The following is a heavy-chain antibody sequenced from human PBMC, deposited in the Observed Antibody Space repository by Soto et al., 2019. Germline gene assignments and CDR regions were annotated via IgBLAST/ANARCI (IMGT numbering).Heavy chain of an antibody. CDR3: AKGRSEIVAAAINY. CDR1: GGSISNYY. J-gene: IGHJ4*02. D-gene: IGHD2-2*01. V-gene: IGHV4-59*12. CDR2: IYYSGST. Sequence: SETLSLTCTVSGGSISNYYWSWIRQPPGKGLEWIGYIYYSGSTNYNPSVKGRFTISRDNSKNTLYLQMNSLRAEDTAVYYCAKGRSEIVAAAINYWGQGTPVTVSS.